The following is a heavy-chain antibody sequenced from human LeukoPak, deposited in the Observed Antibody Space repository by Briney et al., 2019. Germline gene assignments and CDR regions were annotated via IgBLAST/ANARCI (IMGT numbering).Heavy chain of an antibody. CDR3: ARAHVTTGPDY. CDR2: INPNSGGT. Sequence: ASVKLSCKASGYTFTGYYMHWVRQAPGQGLEWMGCINPNSGGTNYAQKFQGRVTMTRDTSISTAYMELNRLRSDDTAVYYCARAHVTTGPDYWGQGTLVTVSS. V-gene: IGHV1-2*02. D-gene: IGHD1-1*01. CDR1: GYTFTGYY. J-gene: IGHJ4*02.